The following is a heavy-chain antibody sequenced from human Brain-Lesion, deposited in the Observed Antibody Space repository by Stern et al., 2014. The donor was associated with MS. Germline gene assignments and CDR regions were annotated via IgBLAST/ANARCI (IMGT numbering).Heavy chain of an antibody. CDR1: GGSISSSTYY. D-gene: IGHD1-26*01. Sequence: VHLVESGPGLVKPSETLSLTCTVSGGSISSSTYYWAWIRQPPGKGLGWIGNFYYSGFSYYNPSLKSRVTISVDMSKNQVSLKLSSVTAADTAIYYCARHDSVPRPSQLYSARDRGPGYFDYWGQGTLVTVSS. CDR2: FYYSGFS. J-gene: IGHJ4*02. V-gene: IGHV4-39*01. CDR3: ARHDSVPRPSQLYSARDRGPGYFDY.